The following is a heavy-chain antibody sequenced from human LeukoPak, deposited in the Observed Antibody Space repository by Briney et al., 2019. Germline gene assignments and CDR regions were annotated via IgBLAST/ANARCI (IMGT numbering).Heavy chain of an antibody. CDR2: INPKSGST. CDR1: GYTFTGYY. J-gene: IGHJ6*02. V-gene: IGHV1-2*02. Sequence: ASVTVSCKASGYTFTGYYMQWVRQAPGQGLQWMGWINPKSGSTNYAQTFQGRVTMSRDTSISTAYMELSRLRSDDTAVYYCALWFGELSALINYYYYGTDVWGQGTTLTASS. D-gene: IGHD3-10*01. CDR3: ALWFGELSALINYYYYGTDV.